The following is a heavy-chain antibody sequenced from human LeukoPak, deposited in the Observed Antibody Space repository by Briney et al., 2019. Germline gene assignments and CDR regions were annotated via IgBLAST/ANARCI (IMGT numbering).Heavy chain of an antibody. CDR2: IYYSGST. V-gene: IGHV4-59*12. D-gene: IGHD2-8*01. Sequence: SETLSLTCAVYGGSFSGYYWSWIRQPPGKGLEWIGYIYYSGSTNYNPSLKSRVTISVDTSKNQFSLKLSSVTAADTAVYYCARVGGRLIDYWGQGTLVTVSS. CDR3: ARVGGRLIDY. J-gene: IGHJ4*02. CDR1: GGSFSGYY.